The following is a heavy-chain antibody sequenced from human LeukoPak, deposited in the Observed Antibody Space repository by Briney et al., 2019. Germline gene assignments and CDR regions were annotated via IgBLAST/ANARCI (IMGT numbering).Heavy chain of an antibody. V-gene: IGHV4-4*07. J-gene: IGHJ3*01. CDR1: RGSITSDS. D-gene: IGHD3-10*01. Sequence: SETLSLTCNVSRGSITSDSWTWIRQPVGKGLEWIGRIFVDGRTNYNPSLKSRVTLSIDTSKNQFSLNVKSVIAADAAVYYCCYGSGTFFNDAFDFWGQGTMVTASS. CDR2: IFVDGRT. CDR3: CYGSGTFFNDAFDF.